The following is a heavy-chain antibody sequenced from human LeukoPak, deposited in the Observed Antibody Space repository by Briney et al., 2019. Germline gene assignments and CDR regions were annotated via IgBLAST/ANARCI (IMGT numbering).Heavy chain of an antibody. CDR3: ARDFSSGWYSIDY. CDR2: IYSGGST. J-gene: IGHJ4*02. D-gene: IGHD6-19*01. CDR1: GFTVSSNY. V-gene: IGHV3-53*01. Sequence: PGGSLRLSCAASGFTVSSNYMSWVRQAPGKGLEWVSVIYSGGSTYYADSVKGRFTISRDNSKNTLYLQMNSLRAEDTAVYFCARDFSSGWYSIDYWGQGTLVTVSS.